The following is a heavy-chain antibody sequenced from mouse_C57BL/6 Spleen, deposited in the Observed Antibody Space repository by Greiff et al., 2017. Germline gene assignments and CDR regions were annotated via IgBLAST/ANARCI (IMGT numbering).Heavy chain of an antibody. V-gene: IGHV1-61*01. CDR2: IYPSDSET. CDR1: GYTFTSYW. CDR3: AREGILGFAY. J-gene: IGHJ3*01. D-gene: IGHD4-1*01. Sequence: QVQLQQPGAELVRPGSSVKLSCKASGYTFTSYWMDWVKQRPGHGLEWIGNIYPSDSETHYNQKFKDKATLTVDKSSSTAYMQLSSLTSEDSAVYYCAREGILGFAYWGQGTLVTVSA.